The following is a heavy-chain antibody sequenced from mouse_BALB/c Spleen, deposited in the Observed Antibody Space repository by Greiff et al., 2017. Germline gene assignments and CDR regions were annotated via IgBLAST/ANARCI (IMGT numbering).Heavy chain of an antibody. D-gene: IGHD2-13*01. CDR1: GYSFTGYF. CDR3: ARSDGEYYYAMDY. J-gene: IGHJ4*01. CDR2: INPYNGDT. V-gene: IGHV1-20*01. Sequence: VQLQQSGPELVKPGASVKISCKASGYSFTGYFMNWVMQSHGKSLEWIGRINPYNGDTFYNQKFKGKASLTVDKSSSTAYMELHSLTSEDSAVYYCARSDGEYYYAMDYWGQGTSVTVSS.